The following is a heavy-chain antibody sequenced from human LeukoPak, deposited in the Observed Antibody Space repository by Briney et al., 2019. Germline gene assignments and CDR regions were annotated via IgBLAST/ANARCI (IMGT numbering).Heavy chain of an antibody. CDR2: ISSSGSTI. J-gene: IGHJ4*02. D-gene: IGHD3-22*01. CDR3: ARWGYYSPAY. V-gene: IGHV3-48*03. CDR1: GFTFSSYE. Sequence: GGSLRLSCAASGFTFSSYEMNWVRQAPGKGLEWVSYISSSGSTIYYADSVKGRFTISRDNAKNSLYLQMNSLRAEDTAVYYCARWGYYSPAYWGQGTLVTVSS.